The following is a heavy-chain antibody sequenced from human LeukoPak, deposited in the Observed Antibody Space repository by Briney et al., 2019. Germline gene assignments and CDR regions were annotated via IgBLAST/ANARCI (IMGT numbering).Heavy chain of an antibody. CDR3: AEDIRGRATYSSSWYACPDY. J-gene: IGHJ4*02. CDR2: IRYDGSNK. V-gene: IGHV3-30*02. D-gene: IGHD6-13*01. Sequence: PGGSLRLSCAASGFTFSSYGMHWVRQAPGKRLEWVAFIRYDGSNKYYADSVKGRFTISRDNSKNTLYLQMNSLRAEDTAVYYCAEDIRGRATYSSSWYACPDYWGQGTLVTVSS. CDR1: GFTFSSYG.